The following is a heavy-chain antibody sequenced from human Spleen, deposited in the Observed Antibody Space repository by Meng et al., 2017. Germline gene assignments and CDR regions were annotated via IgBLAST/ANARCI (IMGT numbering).Heavy chain of an antibody. CDR2: ISTSGCAI. Sequence: GESLKISCAASGFTFTDFYMTWIRQAPGKGLEWVSYISTSGCAIYYADSVKGRFTISRDNSKSSLYLQMDSLRAEDTDVYYCATRGLSKTFDYWGQGTLVTVSS. CDR1: GFTFTDFY. V-gene: IGHV3-11*01. J-gene: IGHJ4*02. CDR3: ATRGLSKTFDY.